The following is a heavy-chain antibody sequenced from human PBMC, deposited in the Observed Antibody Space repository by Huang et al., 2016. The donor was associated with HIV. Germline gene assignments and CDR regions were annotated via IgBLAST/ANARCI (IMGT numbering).Heavy chain of an antibody. CDR3: AKESRWYSDLDN. J-gene: IGHJ4*02. D-gene: IGHD2-15*01. Sequence: QVQLVESGGGVVQPGRSLRLSCVASGFTFNNVGMHWVRQAPGKGLEWVAVISYDGSSGRYSESVKGRFTISRDNPMDTLYLQMNSLRPDDTAVYYCAKESRWYSDLDNWGQGTLVTVSS. CDR2: ISYDGSSG. V-gene: IGHV3-30*18. CDR1: GFTFNNVG.